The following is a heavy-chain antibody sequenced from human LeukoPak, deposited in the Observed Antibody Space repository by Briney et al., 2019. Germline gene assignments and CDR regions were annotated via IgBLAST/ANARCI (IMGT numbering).Heavy chain of an antibody. Sequence: GRSDCLSRPPSGSTVSNAWTGWVSQPGGEWMGWVGRIKIKTDGGTTDYAATVKGRFTISRDDSRNTLYLQMNSLKTEDTAVYYCPTRNAYLWDFDYWGQETLVTVSS. CDR1: GSTVSNAW. CDR2: IKIKTDGGTT. V-gene: IGHV3-15*01. D-gene: IGHD1-1*01. CDR3: PTRNAYLWDFDY. J-gene: IGHJ4*02.